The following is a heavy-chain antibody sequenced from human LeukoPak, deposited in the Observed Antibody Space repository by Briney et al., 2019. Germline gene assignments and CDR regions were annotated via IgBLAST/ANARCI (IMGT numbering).Heavy chain of an antibody. CDR1: GYTFTVYY. CDR3: ASWDYDSSGYDMDV. J-gene: IGHJ6*03. CDR2: INPNSGGT. V-gene: IGHV1-2*02. D-gene: IGHD3-22*01. Sequence: ASVTVSCKASGYTFTVYYMHWVRQAPGQGLEWMGWINPNSGGTNYAQKFQGRVTMTRDTSISTAYMELSRLRSDDTAVYYCASWDYDSSGYDMDVWGKGTTVTVSS.